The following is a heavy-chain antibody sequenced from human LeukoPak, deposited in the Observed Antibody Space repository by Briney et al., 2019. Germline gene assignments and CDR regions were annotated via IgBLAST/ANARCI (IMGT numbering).Heavy chain of an antibody. Sequence: ASVKVSCKASGYTFTGYYMHWVRQAPGQGLEWMGWINPNSGGTNYAQKFQGRVTMTTDTSTSTAYMELRSLRSDDTAVYYCARVYSYVFDYWGQGTLVTVSS. V-gene: IGHV1-2*02. CDR2: INPNSGGT. CDR1: GYTFTGYY. D-gene: IGHD5-18*01. CDR3: ARVYSYVFDY. J-gene: IGHJ4*02.